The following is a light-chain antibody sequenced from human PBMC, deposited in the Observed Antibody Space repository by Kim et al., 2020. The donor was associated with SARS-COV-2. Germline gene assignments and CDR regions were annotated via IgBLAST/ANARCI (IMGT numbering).Light chain of an antibody. CDR2: SAS. V-gene: IGKV3-20*01. CDR3: QQYVGSPVA. J-gene: IGKJ4*01. CDR1: QSVSSNY. Sequence: SPRERATHSCRASQSVSSNYLAWYQQKPGQAPRRLIYSASSRATGIPDRFSGSGSGTDFTLTISRVEPEDFTVYYCQQYVGSPVAFGEGTKVDIK.